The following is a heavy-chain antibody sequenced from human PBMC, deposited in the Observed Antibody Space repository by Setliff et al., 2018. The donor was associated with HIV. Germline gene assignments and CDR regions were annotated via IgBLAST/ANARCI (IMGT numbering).Heavy chain of an antibody. CDR1: GYTFTKYG. Sequence: ASVKVSCKASGYTFTKYGMHWVRQAPGQRLEWMGWINAANGNTEYSQKFQGRVTITRDTSANTAYMEVRSLTSDDTAVYYCVRVTADRTNYYYYMDVWDKGTTVTVSS. J-gene: IGHJ6*03. V-gene: IGHV1-3*01. D-gene: IGHD4-17*01. CDR3: VRVTADRTNYYYYMDV. CDR2: INAANGNT.